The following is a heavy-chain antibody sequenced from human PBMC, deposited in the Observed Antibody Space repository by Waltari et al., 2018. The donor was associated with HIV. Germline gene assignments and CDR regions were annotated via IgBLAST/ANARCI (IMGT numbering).Heavy chain of an antibody. CDR3: ARLRWDASFYYGLDV. J-gene: IGHJ6*02. Sequence: QVQLQQWGAGLLKPSETLSLTCAVYGGSFSGYYWTWNRQPPGKGLQGIAESYHSGAANYNPSLKSRVTISVDTSKNQFSLKLRSVTAADTAVYYCARLRWDASFYYGLDVWGQGTTVTVSS. CDR1: GGSFSGYY. CDR2: SYHSGAA. V-gene: IGHV4-34*02. D-gene: IGHD4-17*01.